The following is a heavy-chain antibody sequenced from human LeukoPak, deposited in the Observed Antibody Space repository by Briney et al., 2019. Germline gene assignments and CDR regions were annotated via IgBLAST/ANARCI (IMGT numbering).Heavy chain of an antibody. V-gene: IGHV3-30*04. D-gene: IGHD1-26*01. Sequence: GGSLRLSCAASGFTFSSYAMHWVRQAPGKGLEWVAVISYDGSNKYYADSVKGRFTISRDNSKNTLYLQMNSLRAEDTAVYYCAREPSGSYHVFDYWGQGTLVTVSS. CDR2: ISYDGSNK. CDR1: GFTFSSYA. CDR3: AREPSGSYHVFDY. J-gene: IGHJ4*02.